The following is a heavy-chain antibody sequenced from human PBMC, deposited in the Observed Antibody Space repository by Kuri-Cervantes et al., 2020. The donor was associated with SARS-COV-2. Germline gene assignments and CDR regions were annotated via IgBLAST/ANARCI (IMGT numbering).Heavy chain of an antibody. CDR3: ARDGGYCTLTTCYSYWYFDL. D-gene: IGHD2-2*01. CDR1: GGSFSGYY. CDR2: INHSGST. J-gene: IGHJ2*01. V-gene: IGHV4-34*01. Sequence: SETLSLTCAVYGGSFSGYYWSWIRQPPGKGLEWIGEINHSGSTNYNPSLKSRVTISVDTSKNQFSLKLSSVTAADTAVYYCARDGGYCTLTTCYSYWYFDLWGRGTLVTVSS.